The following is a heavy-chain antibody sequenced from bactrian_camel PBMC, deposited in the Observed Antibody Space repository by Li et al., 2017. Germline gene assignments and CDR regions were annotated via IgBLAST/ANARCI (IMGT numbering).Heavy chain of an antibody. CDR1: GFAFADYA. CDR2: ISTGRGST. D-gene: IGHD1*01. V-gene: IGHV3S1*01. J-gene: IGHJ4*01. CDR3: AAEPAYCRGFYCCPTYPTGYRS. Sequence: HVQLVESGGGLVQPGGSLRLSCAASGFAFADYAMTWVRQPPGKEREGVAAISTGRGSTYYADSLKGRFTISRSNAKNTLALQMNSLKVEDTAMYYCAAEPAYCRGFYCCPTYPTGYRSWGQGTQVTVS.